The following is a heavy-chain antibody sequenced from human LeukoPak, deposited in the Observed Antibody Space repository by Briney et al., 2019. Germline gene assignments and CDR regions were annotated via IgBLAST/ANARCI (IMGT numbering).Heavy chain of an antibody. V-gene: IGHV4-30-2*01. CDR1: GGSISSGGYS. Sequence: SETLSLTCAVSGGSISSGGYSWSWIRQPPGKGLEWIGYIYHSGSTYYNPSLKSRVTISVDTSKNQFSLKLSSVTAADTAVYYCARGGRPRSTTVTTWWFDPWGQGTLVTVSS. CDR3: ARGGRPRSTTVTTWWFDP. J-gene: IGHJ5*02. CDR2: IYHSGST. D-gene: IGHD4-17*01.